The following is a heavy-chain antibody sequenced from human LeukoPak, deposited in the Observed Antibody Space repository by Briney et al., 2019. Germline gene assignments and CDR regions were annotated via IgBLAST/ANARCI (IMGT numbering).Heavy chain of an antibody. Sequence: ASVKVSCKASGYTFTSYGISWVRQAPGQGLEWMGWISAYNGNTNYAQKLQGRVTMTTDTSTSTAYMELRSLRSDDTAVYYCASTPLDSYGYPFDYWGQGTLVTVSS. D-gene: IGHD5-18*01. J-gene: IGHJ4*02. CDR3: ASTPLDSYGYPFDY. CDR1: GYTFTSYG. V-gene: IGHV1-18*01. CDR2: ISAYNGNT.